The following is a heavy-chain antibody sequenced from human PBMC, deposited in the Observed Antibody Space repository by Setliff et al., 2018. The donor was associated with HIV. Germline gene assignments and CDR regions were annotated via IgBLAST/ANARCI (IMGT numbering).Heavy chain of an antibody. V-gene: IGHV4-38-2*02. CDR2: VYHSGKT. CDR3: AKHDFGEGSCFDP. CDR1: GRFISDGYY. J-gene: IGHJ5*02. Sequence: KPSETLSLTCTVSGRFISDGYYWGWIRQPPGKGLEWIGSVYHSGKTYYNPSLKSRVTMSADASKNQISLMLRSMTAADTAVYYCAKHDFGEGSCFDPWGQGSLVTVSS. D-gene: IGHD3-16*01.